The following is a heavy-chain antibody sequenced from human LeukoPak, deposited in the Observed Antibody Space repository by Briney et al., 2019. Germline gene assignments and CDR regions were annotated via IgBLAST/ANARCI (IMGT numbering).Heavy chain of an antibody. Sequence: GGSLRLSCAASGFTFSSYGMSWVRQAPGKGLEWVAVISYDGSNKYYADSVKGRFTISRDNSKNTLYLQMNTLRADDTAVYYCAKDHGSSDWYYFDYWGQGTLVTVSS. CDR3: AKDHGSSDWYYFDY. CDR1: GFTFSSYG. D-gene: IGHD6-13*01. CDR2: ISYDGSNK. J-gene: IGHJ4*02. V-gene: IGHV3-30*18.